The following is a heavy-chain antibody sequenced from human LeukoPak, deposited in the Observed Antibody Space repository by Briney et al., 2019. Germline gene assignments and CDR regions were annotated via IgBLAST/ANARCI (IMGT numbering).Heavy chain of an antibody. D-gene: IGHD1-20*01. Sequence: GGSLRLSCAASGFTFDDYGMSWVRQAPGKGLEWVSGINWNGGSTGYADSVKGRFTISRDNAKNSLYLQMNSLRAEDTAVYYCAKDLSYNWNYFDYWGQGTLVTVSS. CDR3: AKDLSYNWNYFDY. CDR1: GFTFDDYG. CDR2: INWNGGST. J-gene: IGHJ4*02. V-gene: IGHV3-20*04.